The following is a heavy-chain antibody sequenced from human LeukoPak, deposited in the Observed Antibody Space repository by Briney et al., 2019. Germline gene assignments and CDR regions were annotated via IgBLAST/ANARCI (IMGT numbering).Heavy chain of an antibody. CDR3: ARVVTAGTFDY. CDR1: GGTFSSYA. J-gene: IGHJ4*02. D-gene: IGHD2-21*02. Sequence: GASVKVSCKASGGTFSSYAISWVRQAPGQGLEWMGGIIPIFGTANYAQKFQGRVTITTDESTSTAYMELSSLRSEDTAVYYCARVVTAGTFDYWGQGTLVSVSS. CDR2: IIPIFGTA. V-gene: IGHV1-69*05.